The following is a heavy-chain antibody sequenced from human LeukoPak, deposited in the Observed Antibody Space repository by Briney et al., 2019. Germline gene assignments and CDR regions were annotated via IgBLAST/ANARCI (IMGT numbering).Heavy chain of an antibody. CDR3: ARNWGDHFDWLHDY. CDR1: GFTFSSYG. V-gene: IGHV3-33*01. J-gene: IGHJ4*02. Sequence: GRSLRLSCAASGFTFSSYGMHWVRQAPGKGLEWVAIIWYDGSNEYYADSVKGRFTISRDNSKNTLCLQMNSLRAEDTAIYYCARNWGDHFDWLHDYWGQGTLVTVSS. CDR2: IWYDGSNE. D-gene: IGHD3-9*01.